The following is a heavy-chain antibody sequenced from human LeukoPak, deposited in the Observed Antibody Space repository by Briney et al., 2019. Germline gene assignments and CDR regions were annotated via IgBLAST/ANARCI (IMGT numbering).Heavy chain of an antibody. CDR1: GFTFSSYW. J-gene: IGHJ6*02. Sequence: GGSLRLSCAASGFTFSSYWMSWVRLAPGKGLEWVANIKEDGSERNYVDSVKGRFTISRDNAKNSLYLQMNSLRVADTAVYYCVCEGYNYYGMDVWGQGTTVTVSS. CDR2: IKEDGSER. CDR3: VCEGYNYYGMDV. V-gene: IGHV3-7*01.